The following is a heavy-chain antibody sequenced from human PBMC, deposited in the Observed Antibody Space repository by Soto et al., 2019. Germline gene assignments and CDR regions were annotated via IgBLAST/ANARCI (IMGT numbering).Heavy chain of an antibody. V-gene: IGHV4-31*03. Sequence: QLQLQESGPGLVKPSQTLSLTCTVSGGSISSGGYYWSWIRQHPGKGLEWIGYIYYSGSTYYNPSLKSRVTISVDTSKNQISLKLSSVTAADTAVYYCARVWGIAARQGPLTFDYWGQGTLVTVSS. J-gene: IGHJ4*02. CDR2: IYYSGST. D-gene: IGHD6-6*01. CDR3: ARVWGIAARQGPLTFDY. CDR1: GGSISSGGYY.